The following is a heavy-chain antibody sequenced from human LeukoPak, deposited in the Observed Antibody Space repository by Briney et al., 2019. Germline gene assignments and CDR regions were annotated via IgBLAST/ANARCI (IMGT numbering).Heavy chain of an antibody. CDR1: GFIVSNYG. V-gene: IGHV3-30*03. D-gene: IGHD1-1*01. J-gene: IGHJ4*02. CDR3: TRDWNDLDY. Sequence: GGSLRLSCAASGFIVSNYGMHWVRQAPGKGLEWVAVISYDGSNKYYADSVKGRFTISRDNSRNMLYLQMNSLRAEDTAVYYSTRDWNDLDYWGQGTLVTVSS. CDR2: ISYDGSNK.